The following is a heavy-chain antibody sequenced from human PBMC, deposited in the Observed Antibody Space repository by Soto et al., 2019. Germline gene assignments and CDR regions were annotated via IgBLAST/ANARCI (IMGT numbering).Heavy chain of an antibody. CDR2: IIPIFGTA. D-gene: IGHD6-13*01. Sequence: GASVNGSWKSSGGTFSSYSISWVRQAPGQGLEWMGGIIPIFGTANYAQKFQGRVTITADKSTSTAYMELSSLRSEDTAVYYCARDSGYSSSWHLAGAFDIWGQGTMVTVSS. CDR1: GGTFSSYS. V-gene: IGHV1-69*06. J-gene: IGHJ3*02. CDR3: ARDSGYSSSWHLAGAFDI.